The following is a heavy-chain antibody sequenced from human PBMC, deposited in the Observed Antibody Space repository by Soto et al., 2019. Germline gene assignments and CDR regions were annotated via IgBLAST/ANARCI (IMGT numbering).Heavy chain of an antibody. J-gene: IGHJ5*02. CDR1: GGSISSYY. CDR3: ARSYPQGIAVAGTEFWWFDP. V-gene: IGHV4-59*08. CDR2: IYYSGST. Sequence: SETLSLTCTVSGGSISSYYWSWIRQPPEKGLEWIGYIYYSGSTNYNPSLKSRVTISVDTSKNQFSLKLSSVTAADTAVYYFARSYPQGIAVAGTEFWWFDPWGQGTLVTVSS. D-gene: IGHD6-19*01.